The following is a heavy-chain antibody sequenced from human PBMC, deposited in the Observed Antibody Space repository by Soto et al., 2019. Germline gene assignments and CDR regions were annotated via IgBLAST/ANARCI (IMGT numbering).Heavy chain of an antibody. V-gene: IGHV1-18*04. CDR1: GYTFTSYG. Sequence: ASVKVSCKASGYTFTSYGISWVRQAPGQGLEWMGWISAYNGNTNYAQKLQGRVTMTTDTSTSTAYMELRSLRSDDTAVYYCARDSRVPAAIPPDYYYGMDVWGQGTTVTVSS. J-gene: IGHJ6*02. D-gene: IGHD2-2*02. CDR3: ARDSRVPAAIPPDYYYGMDV. CDR2: ISAYNGNT.